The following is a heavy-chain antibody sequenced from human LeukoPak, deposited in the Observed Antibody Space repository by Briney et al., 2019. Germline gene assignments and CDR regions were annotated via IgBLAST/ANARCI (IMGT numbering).Heavy chain of an antibody. V-gene: IGHV3-23*01. CDR1: GFTFSNFW. CDR2: ISTTGGTT. D-gene: IGHD5-18*01. J-gene: IGHJ3*02. CDR3: VKGALRGYSAPGAFDI. Sequence: GGSLRLSCAASGFTFSNFWMSWVRQAPGKGLEWVSTISTTGGTTYYADSVKGRFTISRDDSKNTLYLRMKSLRAEDTAIYYCVKGALRGYSAPGAFDIWGQGTMVTVSS.